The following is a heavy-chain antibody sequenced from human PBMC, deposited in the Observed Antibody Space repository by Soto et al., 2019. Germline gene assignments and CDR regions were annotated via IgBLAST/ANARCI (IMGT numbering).Heavy chain of an antibody. V-gene: IGHV3-23*01. D-gene: IGHD6-6*01. CDR2: ISGSGGGT. CDR3: AKSSPPYSSSSLTAFDY. J-gene: IGHJ4*02. CDR1: GFTFSSYA. Sequence: GGSLRLSCAASGFTFSSYAMSWVRQAPGKGLEWVSAISGSGGGTYYADSVKGRFTISRDNSKNTLYLQMNSLRAEDTAVYHCAKSSPPYSSSSLTAFDYWGQGTLVTVSS.